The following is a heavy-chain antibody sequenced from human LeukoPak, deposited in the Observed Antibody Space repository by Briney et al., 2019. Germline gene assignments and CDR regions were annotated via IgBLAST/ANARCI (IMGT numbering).Heavy chain of an antibody. V-gene: IGHV3-7*01. J-gene: IGHJ3*02. Sequence: GGSLRLSCAASGFTFSSYWMSWVRQAPGKGLECVANIKQDGSEQYYVDSVKGRFTISRDNAKNSLYLQMNSLRAEDTAVYYCARVRQGVGLQVVVVAAYYAFDIWGQGTMVTVSS. CDR3: ARVRQGVGLQVVVVAAYYAFDI. CDR1: GFTFSSYW. CDR2: IKQDGSEQ. D-gene: IGHD2-15*01.